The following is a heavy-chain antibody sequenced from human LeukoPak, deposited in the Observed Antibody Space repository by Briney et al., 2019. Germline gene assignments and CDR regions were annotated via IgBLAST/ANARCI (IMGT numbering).Heavy chain of an antibody. CDR1: GFIFDDYA. J-gene: IGHJ5*02. Sequence: GGSLRLSCAASGFIFDDYAMHWVRQAPGKGLEWVSGISWNSGNIGYADSVKGRFTISRDNAKNCLHLQMNSLRAEDTALYYCAKDGAWGQGTLVTVSS. V-gene: IGHV3-9*01. CDR2: ISWNSGNI. CDR3: AKDGA.